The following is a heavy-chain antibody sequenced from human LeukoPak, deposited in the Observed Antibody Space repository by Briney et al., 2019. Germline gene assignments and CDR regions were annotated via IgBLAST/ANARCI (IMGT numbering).Heavy chain of an antibody. CDR3: AKGADIVVVPAASTD. CDR1: GFTFSSYA. J-gene: IGHJ4*02. D-gene: IGHD2-2*01. Sequence: GGSLRLSCAASGFTFSSYAMSWVRQAPGKGLEWVPAISGSGGSTYYADSVKGRFTISRDNSKNTLYLQMNSLRAEDTAVYYCAKGADIVVVPAASTDWGQGTLVTVSS. V-gene: IGHV3-23*01. CDR2: ISGSGGST.